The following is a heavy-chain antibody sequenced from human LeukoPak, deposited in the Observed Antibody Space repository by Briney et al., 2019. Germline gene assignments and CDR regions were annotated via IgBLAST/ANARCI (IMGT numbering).Heavy chain of an antibody. V-gene: IGHV4-34*01. CDR3: ARGPSSYFDY. J-gene: IGHJ4*02. CDR2: INHSGST. Sequence: SETLSLTCAVYGGSFSGYYWSWIRQPPGKGLEWIGEINHSGSTNYNPSFKSRVTISVDTSKNQFSLKLSSVTAADTAVYYCARGPSSYFDYWGQGTLVTVSS. CDR1: GGSFSGYY.